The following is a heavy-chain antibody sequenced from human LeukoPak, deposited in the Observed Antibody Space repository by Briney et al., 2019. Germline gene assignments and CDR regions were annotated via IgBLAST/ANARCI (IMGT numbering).Heavy chain of an antibody. CDR2: INPSGGST. CDR1: GYTFTSYY. D-gene: IGHD6-13*01. Sequence: ASVKVSCKASGYTFTSYYMHWVRQAPGQGLEWMGIINPSGGSTCYAQKFQGRVTMTRDTSTSTVYMELSSLRSEDTAVYYCATTTAQPLVTYYFDYWGQGTLVTVSS. CDR3: ATTTAQPLVTYYFDY. V-gene: IGHV1-46*01. J-gene: IGHJ4*02.